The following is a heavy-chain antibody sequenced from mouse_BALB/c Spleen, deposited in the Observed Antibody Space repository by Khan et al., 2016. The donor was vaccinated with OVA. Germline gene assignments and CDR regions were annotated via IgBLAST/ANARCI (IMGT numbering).Heavy chain of an antibody. CDR2: ISNGGSYT. Sequence: EVELVESGGDLVKPGGSLKLSCEASGFTLSSYGMSWVRQTPDKRLEWVATISNGGSYTYYPDSVKGRLTISRDNAKNTLYLQMSSLKSEDTAMYYCARHRFTSPAAWFAYWGQGTLVTVSA. CDR1: GFTLSSYG. CDR3: ARHRFTSPAAWFAY. D-gene: IGHD1-1*01. J-gene: IGHJ3*01. V-gene: IGHV5-6*01.